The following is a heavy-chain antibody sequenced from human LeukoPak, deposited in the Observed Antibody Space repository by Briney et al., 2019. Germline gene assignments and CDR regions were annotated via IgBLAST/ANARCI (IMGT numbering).Heavy chain of an antibody. J-gene: IGHJ4*02. V-gene: IGHV3-21*04. CDR2: ISSSGSYI. D-gene: IGHD4-17*01. CDR1: GFTFSSYS. Sequence: GGSLRLSCAASGFTFSSYSMNWVRQAPGKGLEGVSSISSSGSYIYYADSVKGRFTISRDNAKNSLYLQMNSLRAEDTAVYYCAKGVMTDDYGDYFDYWGQGTLVTVSS. CDR3: AKGVMTDDYGDYFDY.